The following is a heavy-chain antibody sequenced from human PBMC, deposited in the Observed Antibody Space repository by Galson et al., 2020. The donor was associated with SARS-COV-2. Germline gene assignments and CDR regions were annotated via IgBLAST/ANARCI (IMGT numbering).Heavy chain of an antibody. CDR2: IYYSGST. Sequence: SETLSLTCTVSGGSISSSSYYWGWIRQPPGKGLEWIGSIYYSGSTYYNPSLKSRVTISVDTSKNQFSLKLSSVTAADTAVYYCTTAGTRYYYYYYGMDVWGQGTTVTVSS. CDR3: TTAGTRYYYYYYGMDV. D-gene: IGHD6-13*01. CDR1: GGSISSSSYY. J-gene: IGHJ6*02. V-gene: IGHV4-39*01.